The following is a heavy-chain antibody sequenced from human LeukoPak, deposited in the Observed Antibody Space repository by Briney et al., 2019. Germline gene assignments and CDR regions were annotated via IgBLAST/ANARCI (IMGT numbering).Heavy chain of an antibody. CDR1: GGSISSSNW. V-gene: IGHV4-4*02. D-gene: IGHD3-10*01. CDR2: IHHSGST. CDR3: ARNYYGSGSYYRTGFDP. J-gene: IGHJ5*02. Sequence: SETLSHTCAVSGGSISSSNWWSWVRQPPGKGLEWIGEIHHSGSTNYSPSLKSRVTKSVDKSKNQFSLKLSSVTAADTAVYYCARNYYGSGSYYRTGFDPWGQGTLVTVSS.